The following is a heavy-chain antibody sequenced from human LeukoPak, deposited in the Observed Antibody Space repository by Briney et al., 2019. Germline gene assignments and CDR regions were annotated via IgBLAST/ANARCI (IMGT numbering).Heavy chain of an antibody. V-gene: IGHV1-8*01. D-gene: IGHD2-15*01. J-gene: IGHJ4*02. CDR1: GYTFTSYD. CDR3: ARGAPGSYCSGGSCPYFDY. Sequence: ASVKVSCKASGYTFTSYDIKWVRQATGQGLEWMGWVNPNSGHTGYAQKFQGRVTMTRNTSISTAYMELSSLTSEDTAVYYCARGAPGSYCSGGSCPYFDYWGQGTLVSVSS. CDR2: VNPNSGHT.